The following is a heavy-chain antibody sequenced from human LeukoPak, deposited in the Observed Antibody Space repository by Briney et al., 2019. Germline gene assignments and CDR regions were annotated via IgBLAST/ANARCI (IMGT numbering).Heavy chain of an antibody. CDR2: IYPRDGST. J-gene: IGHJ4*02. CDR3: ARDQEGFDY. Sequence: ASVKVSCKASGYTFTSNYIHWVRQAPGQGLEWMGMIYPRDGSTSYAQKFQGRVTVTRDTSTGTVHMELSGLRSEDTAVYYCARDQEGFDYWGQGALVTVSS. V-gene: IGHV1-46*01. CDR1: GYTFTSNY.